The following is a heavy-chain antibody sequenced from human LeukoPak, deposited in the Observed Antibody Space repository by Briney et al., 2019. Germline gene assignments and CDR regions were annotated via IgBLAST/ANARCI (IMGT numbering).Heavy chain of an antibody. CDR1: GFSFSTYS. V-gene: IGHV3-21*06. CDR3: ARWYSSGWYSDY. Sequence: PGGSLRLSCAASGFSFSTYSMIWVRQAPGKGLEWVSSVSGTSEYIYYADSVRGRFTISRDNAKNTVYLQMNSVRAEDTAVYYCARWYSSGWYSDYWGQGTLVTVSS. CDR2: VSGTSEYI. D-gene: IGHD6-19*01. J-gene: IGHJ4*02.